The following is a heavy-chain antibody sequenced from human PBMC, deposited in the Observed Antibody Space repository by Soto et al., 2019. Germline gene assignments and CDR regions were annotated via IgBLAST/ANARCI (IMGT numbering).Heavy chain of an antibody. CDR3: ASGDVNYARGRDWPMYYYGMDV. V-gene: IGHV1-18*01. J-gene: IGHJ6*02. CDR2: ISAYNGNT. CDR1: GYTFTSYG. D-gene: IGHD2-21*02. Sequence: QVQLVQSGAEVKKPGASVKVSCKASGYTFTSYGISWVRQAPGQGLEWMGWISAYNGNTNYAQKLQGRVTMTTDTATSTAYMALRSLRSDDTAVYYCASGDVNYARGRDWPMYYYGMDVGGQGTTVTVSS.